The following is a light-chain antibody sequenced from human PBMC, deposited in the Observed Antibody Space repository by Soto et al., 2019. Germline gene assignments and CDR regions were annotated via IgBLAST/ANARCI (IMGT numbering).Light chain of an antibody. CDR3: QQYNNWPQT. CDR2: GAS. J-gene: IGKJ1*01. V-gene: IGKV3-15*01. Sequence: EIVMTQSPATLSVSPLEKATLSCRASQSVSNNLAWFQQKPGQVPRLLIYGASNRATGVSARFSGSGSGTEFTLTISSLQSADFGVYYCQQYNNWPQTFGQGTKVDIK. CDR1: QSVSNN.